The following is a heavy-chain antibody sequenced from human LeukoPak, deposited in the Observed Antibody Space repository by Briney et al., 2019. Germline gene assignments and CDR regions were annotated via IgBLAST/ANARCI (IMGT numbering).Heavy chain of an antibody. CDR2: INTNTVNP. CDR3: ARGTSGLVTTNDY. J-gene: IGHJ4*02. V-gene: IGHV7-4-1*02. CDR1: GYTFTNYA. D-gene: IGHD3/OR15-3a*01. Sequence: ASVKVSCKASGYTFTNYAMNWVRQAPGQGLEWMGWINTNTVNPTYAQGFTGRFVFSLDTSVSTAYLQTSGLKAEDTAVYYCARGTSGLVTTNDYWGQGTLVTVSS.